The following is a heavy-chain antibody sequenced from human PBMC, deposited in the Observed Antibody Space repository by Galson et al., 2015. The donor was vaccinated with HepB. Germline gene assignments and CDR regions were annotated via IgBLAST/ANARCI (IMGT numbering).Heavy chain of an antibody. V-gene: IGHV3-30*18. CDR1: GFTFSSYG. Sequence: SLRLSCAASGFTFSSYGMHWVRQAPGKGLEWVAVISYDGSNKYYADSVKGRFTISRDNSKNTLYLQMNSLRAEDTAVYYCAKDRLGSNTIFGVVTRYYYYYYGMDVWGQGTTVTVSS. CDR2: ISYDGSNK. CDR3: AKDRLGSNTIFGVVTRYYYYYYGMDV. D-gene: IGHD3-3*01. J-gene: IGHJ6*02.